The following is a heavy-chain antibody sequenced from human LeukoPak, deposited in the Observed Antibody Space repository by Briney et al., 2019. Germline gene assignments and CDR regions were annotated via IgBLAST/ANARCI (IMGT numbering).Heavy chain of an antibody. J-gene: IGHJ4*02. CDR3: AKDHDSTGLFQDRDY. CDR1: GFTFSRYA. CDR2: IRISANT. D-gene: IGHD6-19*01. Sequence: GGSLTRYCGASGFTFSRYAMNYLRQPPGKGLEWVSTIRISANTHYADSVKGRFTISRDNSKSTLYLQMNSLRAEDTAVYYCAKDHDSTGLFQDRDYWGQGTQVTISS. V-gene: IGHV3-23*01.